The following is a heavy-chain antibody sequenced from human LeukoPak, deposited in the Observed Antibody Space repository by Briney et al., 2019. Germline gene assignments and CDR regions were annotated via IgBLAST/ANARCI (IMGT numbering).Heavy chain of an antibody. V-gene: IGHV1-2*02. CDR3: AREHCSSTSCYALFDY. Sequence: GASVKVSCKASGYTFTGYYMHWVRQAPGQGLEWMGWINPNSGGTNYAQKFQGRVTMTRDTSISTAYMELSRLRSDDTAVYYCAREHCSSTSCYALFDYWGQGTLVTVSS. CDR1: GYTFTGYY. CDR2: INPNSGGT. D-gene: IGHD2-2*01. J-gene: IGHJ4*02.